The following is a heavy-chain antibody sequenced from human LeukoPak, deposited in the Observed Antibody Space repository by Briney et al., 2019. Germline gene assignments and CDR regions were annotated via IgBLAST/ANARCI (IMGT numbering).Heavy chain of an antibody. CDR2: INHSGST. V-gene: IGHV4-34*01. D-gene: IGHD3-10*01. J-gene: IGHJ4*02. CDR3: ARRTHLLWFGEPFDY. Sequence: SETLSLTCAVYGGSFSGYYWSWIRQPPGKGLEWIGEINHSGSTNYNPSLKGRVTISVDTSKNQFSLKLSSVTAADTAVYYCARRTHLLWFGEPFDYWGQGTLVTVSS. CDR1: GGSFSGYY.